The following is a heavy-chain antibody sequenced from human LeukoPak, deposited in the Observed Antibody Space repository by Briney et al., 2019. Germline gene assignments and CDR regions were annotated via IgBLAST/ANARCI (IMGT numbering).Heavy chain of an antibody. CDR2: ISYDGSNK. V-gene: IGHV3-30-3*01. CDR3: ARVSPPRSLDY. Sequence: PGRSLRLSCAASGFFLSTYTMYWVRQAPVKGLEWVAIISYDGSNKYYADSVKGRFTISRDNSKNTLYLQMNSLRAEDTAVYYCARVSPPRSLDYWGQGTLVTVSS. D-gene: IGHD6-6*01. J-gene: IGHJ4*02. CDR1: GFFLSTYT.